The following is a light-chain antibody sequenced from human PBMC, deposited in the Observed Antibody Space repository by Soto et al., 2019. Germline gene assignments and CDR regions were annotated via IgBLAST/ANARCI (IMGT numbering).Light chain of an antibody. Sequence: EIALTQSPGTLSLSPGERATLSCRASQSVSSSYLAWDQQKPGQAPRLLIYGASSRATGIPDRFSGSGSGTDFTLTISRLEPEDFAVYYCHQYGPFTGHTFGQGTKLEIK. V-gene: IGKV3-20*01. CDR3: HQYGPFTGHT. J-gene: IGKJ2*01. CDR1: QSVSSSY. CDR2: GAS.